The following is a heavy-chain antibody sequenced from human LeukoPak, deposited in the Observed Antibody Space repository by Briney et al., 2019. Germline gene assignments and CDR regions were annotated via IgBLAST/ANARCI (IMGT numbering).Heavy chain of an antibody. J-gene: IGHJ4*02. CDR1: GGSFSGYY. V-gene: IGHV4-34*01. D-gene: IGHD3-10*01. CDR2: INHTGST. CDR3: ARGRGTMVRGVKTLLDY. Sequence: PSETLSLTCAVYGGSFSGYYWSWIRQPPGKGLEWIGEINHTGSTNYNPSLKSRVTISLDTSKNQFSLKLISVTAADTAVYYCARGRGTMVRGVKTLLDYWGQGTLVTVSS.